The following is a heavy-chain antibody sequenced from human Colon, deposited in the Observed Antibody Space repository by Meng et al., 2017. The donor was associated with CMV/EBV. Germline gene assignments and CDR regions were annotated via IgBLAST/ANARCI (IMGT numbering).Heavy chain of an antibody. CDR3: ARVGGRYCAGNCPMDY. D-gene: IGHD2-21*01. V-gene: IGHV1-2*02. J-gene: IGHJ4*01. CDR2: INPNTGGT. CDR1: YNFSGFN. Sequence: YNFSGFNIPWVRQAPGQGLEWLGWINPNTGGTNYAQKFKGRVTMTRDTSINTAYMELSSLKSDDTAVYYCARVGGRYCAGNCPMDYWGHGTLVTVSS.